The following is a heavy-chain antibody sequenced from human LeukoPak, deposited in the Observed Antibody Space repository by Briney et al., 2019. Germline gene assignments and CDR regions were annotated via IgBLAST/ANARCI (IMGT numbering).Heavy chain of an antibody. CDR3: ARDNSVEDTAWWFDP. CDR1: GGTFTNYG. V-gene: IGHV1-69*13. D-gene: IGHD4-23*01. CDR2: LIPLLGTT. Sequence: SVKVSCKASGGTFTNYGISGVGQAPGKGRAWMGALIPLLGTTNYAQKFQGRVTFTADESTSTAYMELSSLRSDDTAMYYCARDNSVEDTAWWFDPWGQGTLVTVSS. J-gene: IGHJ5*02.